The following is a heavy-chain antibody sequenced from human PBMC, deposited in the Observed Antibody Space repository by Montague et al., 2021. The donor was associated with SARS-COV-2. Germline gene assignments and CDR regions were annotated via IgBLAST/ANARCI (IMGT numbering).Heavy chain of an antibody. CDR2: RNSVGGT. CDR1: LDSVGSGTR. D-gene: IGHD5-12*01. CDR3: ARLQGGRRLMDY. V-gene: IGHV4-59*02. J-gene: IGHJ4*02. Sequence: SETLSLTCTVDLDSVGSGTRGQIGKAHVWTLVTNDSRNSVGGTDYNPSLKSRATISRDTSKNQFSLKVRSVTAADTAVYYCARLQGGRRLMDYLGQGTLVTVPS.